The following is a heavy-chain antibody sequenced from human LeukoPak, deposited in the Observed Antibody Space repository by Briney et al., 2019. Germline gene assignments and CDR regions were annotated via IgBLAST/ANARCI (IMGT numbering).Heavy chain of an antibody. V-gene: IGHV4-34*01. Sequence: GSLRLSCAASGFTFSSSAMSWVRQVPGKGLEWIGEINHSGSTNCNPSLKSRVTISVDTSKNQFSLKLSSVTAADTAVYYCARGQAFDYWGQGTLVTVSS. CDR3: ARGQAFDY. J-gene: IGHJ4*02. CDR1: GFTFSSSA. CDR2: INHSGST.